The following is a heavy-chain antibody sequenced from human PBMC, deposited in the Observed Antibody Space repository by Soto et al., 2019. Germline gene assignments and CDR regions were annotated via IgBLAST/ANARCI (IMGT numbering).Heavy chain of an antibody. Sequence: QVQVVESGGGVVQPGRSLRLSCAASGFTFSSFGMHWVRQAPGKGLEWVSLIWYDGSKKSYGDSVKGRFTISRDNSRNTVYLQRNGLRADDTAVYYCARDASYYSLWSGYYPSRNGMDVWGQGTTVTVSS. V-gene: IGHV3-33*01. CDR2: IWYDGSKK. D-gene: IGHD3-3*01. CDR1: GFTFSSFG. J-gene: IGHJ6*02. CDR3: ARDASYYSLWSGYYPSRNGMDV.